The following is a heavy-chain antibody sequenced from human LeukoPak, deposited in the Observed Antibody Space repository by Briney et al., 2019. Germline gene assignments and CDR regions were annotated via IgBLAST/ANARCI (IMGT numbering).Heavy chain of an antibody. D-gene: IGHD3-16*01. J-gene: IGHJ4*02. V-gene: IGHV4-34*01. CDR2: INHTGNT. CDR3: ARYASSTSFSPFDY. CDR1: GGSSTAYY. Sequence: SETLSLTCAVYGGSSTAYYWSWIRQPPGKGLEWVGEINHTGNTNYSPSLKSRVTISVDTSKNQFSLKLSSVTVADTAVYFCARYASSTSFSPFDYWSQGTLVTVSS.